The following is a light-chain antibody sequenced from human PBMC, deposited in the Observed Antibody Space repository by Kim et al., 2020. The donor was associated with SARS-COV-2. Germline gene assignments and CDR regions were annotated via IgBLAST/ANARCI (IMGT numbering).Light chain of an antibody. V-gene: IGLV10-54*01. CDR3: SAWDSSLSAWV. Sequence: RQTATLTCTGNSNNVGHQGAAWLQQHQGHPPKLLSYRNNNRPSGISERFSASRSGNTASLTITGLQPEDEADYYCSAWDSSLSAWVFGGGPKVTVL. J-gene: IGLJ3*02. CDR2: RNN. CDR1: SNNVGHQG.